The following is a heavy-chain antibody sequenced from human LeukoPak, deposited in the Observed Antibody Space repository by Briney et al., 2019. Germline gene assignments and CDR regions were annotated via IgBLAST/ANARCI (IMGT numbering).Heavy chain of an antibody. D-gene: IGHD3-22*01. J-gene: IGHJ4*02. CDR3: ARDIHYFDSSASGF. Sequence: PGGSLTLSCEASGFTFSAYAMTWVRQAPRKGLEWVSSIGSDNKPHYSESVKGRFAISRDNSKSMLFLQLNSLRAEDTAVYYCARDIHYFDSSASGFWGQGTLVTVSP. V-gene: IGHV3-23*01. CDR1: GFTFSAYA. CDR2: IGSDNKP.